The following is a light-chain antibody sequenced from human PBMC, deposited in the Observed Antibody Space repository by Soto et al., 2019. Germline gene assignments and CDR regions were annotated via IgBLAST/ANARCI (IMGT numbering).Light chain of an antibody. CDR3: HQSYTTPYT. V-gene: IGKV1-39*01. J-gene: IGKJ2*01. Sequence: DIQMTQSPSSLSASVGDRVTITCRASQSISTYLNRSQQKPGKAPRHLIFRASNLQSGVPSRFSGGGTGTEFTLTITSLQPEDLATYFCHQSYTTPYTFGQGTKVDI. CDR1: QSISTY. CDR2: RAS.